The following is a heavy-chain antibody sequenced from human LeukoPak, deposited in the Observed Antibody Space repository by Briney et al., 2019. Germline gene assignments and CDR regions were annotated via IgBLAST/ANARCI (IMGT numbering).Heavy chain of an antibody. J-gene: IGHJ4*02. V-gene: IGHV4-59*01. CDR1: GGSISSYY. CDR3: ARGRTMTTPRVYYFDY. D-gene: IGHD4-17*01. CDR2: IYYSGST. Sequence: SETLSLTCTVSGGSISSYYWSWIRQPPGKGLEWIGYIYYSGSTNYNPSPKSRVTISVDTSKNQFSLKLSSVTAADTAVYYCARGRTMTTPRVYYFDYWGQGTLVTVSS.